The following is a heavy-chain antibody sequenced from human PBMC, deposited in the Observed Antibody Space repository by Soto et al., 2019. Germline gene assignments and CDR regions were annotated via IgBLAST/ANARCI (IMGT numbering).Heavy chain of an antibody. D-gene: IGHD2-21*02. CDR3: ALGCGGDCYRYFQH. J-gene: IGHJ1*01. CDR2: IWYDGSKK. Sequence: QVQLVESGGGVVQPGRSLRLSCAASGFTFSSYGMHWVRQAPGKGLEWVAVIWYDGSKKYYVDSVKGRFTISRDNSKNTLYLQMDSLRAEDTAVYYCALGCGGDCYRYFQHWSQGTLVTVSS. CDR1: GFTFSSYG. V-gene: IGHV3-33*01.